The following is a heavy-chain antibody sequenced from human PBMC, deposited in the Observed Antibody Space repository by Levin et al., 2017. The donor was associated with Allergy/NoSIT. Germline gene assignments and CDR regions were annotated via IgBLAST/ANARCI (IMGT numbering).Heavy chain of an antibody. J-gene: IGHJ5*02. V-gene: IGHV4-4*02. CDR2: IYHSGST. D-gene: IGHD2-2*01. CDR1: GGSISSSNW. Sequence: SETLSLTCAVSGGSISSSNWWSWVRQPPGKGLEWIGEIYHSGSTNYNPSLKSRVTISVDKSKNQFSLKLSSVTAADTAVYYCARDRGFGVVPAAMANNWFDPWGQGTLVTVSS. CDR3: ARDRGFGVVPAAMANNWFDP.